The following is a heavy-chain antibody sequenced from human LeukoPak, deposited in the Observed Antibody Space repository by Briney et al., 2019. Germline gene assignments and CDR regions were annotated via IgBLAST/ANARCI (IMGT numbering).Heavy chain of an antibody. CDR1: GGSISSYY. Sequence: SETLSLTCTVSGGSISSYYWSWIRQPPGKGLEWIGYIYYSGSTNYNPSLKSRVTISVDTSKNQFSLKLSSVTAADTAVYYCARLYYDILTGYRGIDVWGQGTTVTVSS. D-gene: IGHD3-9*01. CDR3: ARLYYDILTGYRGIDV. CDR2: IYYSGST. J-gene: IGHJ6*02. V-gene: IGHV4-59*01.